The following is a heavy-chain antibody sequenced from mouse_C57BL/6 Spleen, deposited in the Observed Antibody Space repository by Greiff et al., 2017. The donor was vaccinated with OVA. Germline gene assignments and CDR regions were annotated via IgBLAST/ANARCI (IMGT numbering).Heavy chain of an antibody. CDR3: SRRDYDEGDY. CDR2: IHPNSGST. Sequence: VQLQQPGAELVKPGASVKLSCKASGYTFTSYWMHWVKQRPGQGLEWIGMIHPNSGSTNYNEKFKSKATLTVDKSSSTAYMQLSSLTSEDSAVYYCSRRDYDEGDYWGQGTTLTVSS. CDR1: GYTFTSYW. J-gene: IGHJ2*01. D-gene: IGHD2-4*01. V-gene: IGHV1-64*01.